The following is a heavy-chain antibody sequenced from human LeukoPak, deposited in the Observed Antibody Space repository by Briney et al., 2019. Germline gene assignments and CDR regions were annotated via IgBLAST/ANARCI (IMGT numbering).Heavy chain of an antibody. CDR1: GFTFTNNF. J-gene: IGHJ6*03. Sequence: GGSLRLSCAASGFTFTNNFMSWVRQAPGKGLEWVANIKQDGSEKYYVDSVKGRFTISRDNAKNSLYLQMNSLRAEDTAVYYCARPYSSGWYRVSYYYYMDVWGKGTTVTVSS. D-gene: IGHD6-19*01. CDR3: ARPYSSGWYRVSYYYYMDV. V-gene: IGHV3-7*01. CDR2: IKQDGSEK.